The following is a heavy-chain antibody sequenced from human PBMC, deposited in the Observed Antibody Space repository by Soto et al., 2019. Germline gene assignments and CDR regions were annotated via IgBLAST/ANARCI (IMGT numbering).Heavy chain of an antibody. J-gene: IGHJ4*02. D-gene: IGHD5-18*01. Sequence: GGSLSLSYAASGCTFSSYAMNWVRQAPGKGLEWVSSISSSSSYIYYADSVKGRFTISRDNAKNSLYLQMNSLRAEDTAVYYCARESYGGPFDYWGQGTLVTVSS. CDR1: GCTFSSYA. CDR3: ARESYGGPFDY. V-gene: IGHV3-21*01. CDR2: ISSSSSYI.